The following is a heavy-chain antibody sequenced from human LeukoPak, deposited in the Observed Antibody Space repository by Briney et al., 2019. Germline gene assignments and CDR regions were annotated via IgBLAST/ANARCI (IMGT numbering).Heavy chain of an antibody. CDR3: ARDYCSGGSCYSSFDY. D-gene: IGHD2-15*01. V-gene: IGHV3-33*01. CDR2: IWYDGSNK. CDR1: GFTFSSYG. J-gene: IGHJ4*02. Sequence: GGSLRLSCAASGFTFSSYGMHWVRQAPGKGLEWVAVIWYDGSNKYYADSVKGRFTISRDNSKNTLYLQMNSLRAEDTAVYYCARDYCSGGSCYSSFDYWGQGTLVTVFS.